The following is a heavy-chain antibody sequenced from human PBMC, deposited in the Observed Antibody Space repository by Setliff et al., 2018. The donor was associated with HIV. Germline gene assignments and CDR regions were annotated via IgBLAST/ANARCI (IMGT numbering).Heavy chain of an antibody. Sequence: GGSLRLSCAGSGFTFNDAWISWVRQAPGKGLDWVGRIKANTDGGTTDYAAPVRGRFTISRDDSKNTVYLQMDSLKTEDTAIYYCTTAPFTIILVEISEDACAIWGQGTVVT. CDR2: IKANTDGGTT. CDR1: GFTFNDAW. J-gene: IGHJ3*02. D-gene: IGHD3-22*01. V-gene: IGHV3-15*01. CDR3: TTAPFTIILVEISEDACAI.